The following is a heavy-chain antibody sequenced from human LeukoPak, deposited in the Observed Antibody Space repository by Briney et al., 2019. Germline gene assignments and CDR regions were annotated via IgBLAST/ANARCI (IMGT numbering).Heavy chain of an antibody. CDR3: AKSRRITMIVVVTTTAFDI. J-gene: IGHJ3*02. V-gene: IGHV3-53*05. Sequence: GGSLRLSCAASGFTVSSNYMSWVRQAPGKGMEWVSVIYSGGSTYYADSVKGRFTISRDNSKNTLYLQMNSLRAEDTAVYYCAKSRRITMIVVVTTTAFDIWGQGTMVTVSS. D-gene: IGHD3-22*01. CDR1: GFTVSSNY. CDR2: IYSGGST.